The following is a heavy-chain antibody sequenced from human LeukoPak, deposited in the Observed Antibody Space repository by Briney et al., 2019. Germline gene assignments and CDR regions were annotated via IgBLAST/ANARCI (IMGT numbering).Heavy chain of an antibody. V-gene: IGHV3-64D*09. D-gene: IGHD6-19*01. CDR1: GFTFSSYA. CDR3: ARETGYSSGPDPDY. CDR2: ISSNGGGT. Sequence: GGSLRLSCSASGFTFSSYAMHWVRQAPGKGLEYVSAISSNGGGTYYADSVKGRFTISRDNSKNTLYLQMSSLRAEDTAVYYCARETGYSSGPDPDYWGQGTLVTVSS. J-gene: IGHJ4*02.